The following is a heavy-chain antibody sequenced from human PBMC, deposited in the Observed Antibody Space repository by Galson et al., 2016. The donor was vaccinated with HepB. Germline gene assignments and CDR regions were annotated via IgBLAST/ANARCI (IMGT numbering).Heavy chain of an antibody. CDR2: INTNTGNP. CDR3: ARSLSLRSSWYRWFDP. CDR1: GYTLTTYA. D-gene: IGHD6-13*01. J-gene: IGHJ5*02. V-gene: IGHV7-4-1*02. Sequence: SVKVSCKASGYTLTTYAMNWVRQAPGQGLEWMGWINTNTGNPTYAQGFTGRLVSSLDTSVSTAYLQISSLKAEDTAVYYCARSLSLRSSWYRWFDPWGQGTLVTVSS.